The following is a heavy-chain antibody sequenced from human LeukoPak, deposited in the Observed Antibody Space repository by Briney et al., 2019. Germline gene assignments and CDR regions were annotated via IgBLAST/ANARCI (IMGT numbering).Heavy chain of an antibody. CDR2: IKQDGSEK. D-gene: IGHD3-22*01. Sequence: GGSLRLSCVASGFTFSSYWMSWVRQAPGKGLEWVANIKQDGSEKYYVDSVRGRFTISRDNVKNSLYLQMNSLRAEDTAVYYCGRGRKFYYDSSGYPGDYWGQGTLVTVSS. J-gene: IGHJ4*02. V-gene: IGHV3-7*01. CDR3: GRGRKFYYDSSGYPGDY. CDR1: GFTFSSYW.